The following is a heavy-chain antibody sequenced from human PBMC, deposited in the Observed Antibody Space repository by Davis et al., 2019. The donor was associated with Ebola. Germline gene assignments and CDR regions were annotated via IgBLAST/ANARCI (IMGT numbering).Heavy chain of an antibody. V-gene: IGHV3-74*03. CDR2: INGDGSTT. J-gene: IGHJ6*03. CDR3: TRSRCSTSICYYMDV. CDR1: GFSFADHA. D-gene: IGHD2-2*01. Sequence: GSLRLSCVVTGFSFADHAMHWVRQPPGKGLVWVSHINGDGSTTTYADSVKGRFTISRDNTKSTLYLQMNSLRVEDTGVYYCTRSRCSTSICYYMDVWGKGTTVTVSS.